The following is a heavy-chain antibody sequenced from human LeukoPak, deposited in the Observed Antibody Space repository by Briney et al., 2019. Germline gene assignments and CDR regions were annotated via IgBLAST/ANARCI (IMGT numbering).Heavy chain of an antibody. Sequence: SETLSLTCTVSGGSISSSSYYWGWIRQPPGKGLEWIGSIYYSGSTYYNPSLKGRVTISVDTSKNQFSLKLSSVTAADTAVYYCARDFSASGYFDYWGQGTLVTVSS. CDR2: IYYSGST. V-gene: IGHV4-39*07. CDR1: GGSISSSSYY. J-gene: IGHJ4*02. D-gene: IGHD3-10*01. CDR3: ARDFSASGYFDY.